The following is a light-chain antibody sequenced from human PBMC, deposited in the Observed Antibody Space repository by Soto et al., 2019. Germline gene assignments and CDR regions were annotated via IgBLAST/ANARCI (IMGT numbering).Light chain of an antibody. CDR1: GSDVGGYNS. Sequence: QSVLTQPPSASGSPGQAVTISCTGTGSDVGGYNSVSWYQQHPDKAPKVIIYEVNKRPSGVPARFSGSKSGNTASLTVSGLQAEDEADYYCSSYAGSKNPYDFGSRTNVTVL. CDR3: SSYAGSKNPYD. V-gene: IGLV2-8*01. J-gene: IGLJ1*01. CDR2: EVN.